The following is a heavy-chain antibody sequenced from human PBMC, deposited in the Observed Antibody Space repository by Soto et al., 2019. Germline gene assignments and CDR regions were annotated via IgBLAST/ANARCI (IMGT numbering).Heavy chain of an antibody. V-gene: IGHV1-46*03. CDR1: GYTFTSYY. D-gene: IGHD2-15*01. J-gene: IGHJ4*02. Sequence: GASVKVSCKASGYTFTSYYMHWVRRAPGQGLEWMGIINPSGGSTSYAQKFQGRVTMTRDTSTSTVYMELSSLRSEDTAVYYCARDVGRYCSGGSCYRTLDYWGQGTLVTVSS. CDR3: ARDVGRYCSGGSCYRTLDY. CDR2: INPSGGST.